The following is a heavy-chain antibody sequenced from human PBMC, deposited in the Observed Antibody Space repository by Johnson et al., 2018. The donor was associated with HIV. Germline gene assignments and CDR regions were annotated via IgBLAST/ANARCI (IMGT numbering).Heavy chain of an antibody. CDR3: ARNMFARPGSVTRYAFDI. J-gene: IGHJ3*02. Sequence: VQLVESGGGLVQPGGSLRLSCAASGFTFSSYWMSWVCQAPGKGLEWVANIKQDGSEKYYVDSVKGRFTISRDNAKNSLYLQMNSLRAEDTAVYYCARNMFARPGSVTRYAFDIWGQGTMVTVSS. V-gene: IGHV3-7*02. CDR1: GFTFSSYW. D-gene: IGHD3-10*02. CDR2: IKQDGSEK.